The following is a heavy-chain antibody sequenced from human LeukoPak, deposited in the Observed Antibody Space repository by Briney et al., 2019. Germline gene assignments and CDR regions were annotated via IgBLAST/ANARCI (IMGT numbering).Heavy chain of an antibody. D-gene: IGHD6-13*01. Sequence: PGGSLRLSCAASGFTFDDYAMHWVRQAPGKGLEWVSGISWSSGSIGYADSVKGRFTISRDNAKNSLYLQMNSLRAEDMALYYCAKDRVSYSNSWAFDYWGQGTLVTVSS. CDR3: AKDRVSYSNSWAFDY. J-gene: IGHJ4*02. CDR1: GFTFDDYA. CDR2: ISWSSGSI. V-gene: IGHV3-9*03.